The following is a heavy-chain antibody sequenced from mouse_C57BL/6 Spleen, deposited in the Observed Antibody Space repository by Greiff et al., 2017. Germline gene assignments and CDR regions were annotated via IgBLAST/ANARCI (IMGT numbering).Heavy chain of an antibody. CDR3: ARRRVYDYDGDFDY. CDR1: GYTFTSYG. D-gene: IGHD2-4*01. Sequence: VQLQQSGAELARPGASVKLSCKASGYTFTSYGISWVKQRTGQGLEWIGEIYPRSGNTYYNEKFKGKATLTADKSSSTAYMELRSLTSEDSAVYVCARRRVYDYDGDFDYWGQGTTLTVSS. CDR2: IYPRSGNT. J-gene: IGHJ2*01. V-gene: IGHV1-81*01.